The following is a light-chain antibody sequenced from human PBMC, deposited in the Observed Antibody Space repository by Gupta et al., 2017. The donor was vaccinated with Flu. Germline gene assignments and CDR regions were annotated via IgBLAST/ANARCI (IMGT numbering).Light chain of an antibody. CDR3: QVWDSSSDRGV. CDR1: NIASKA. J-gene: IGLJ3*02. V-gene: IGLV3-21*02. CDR2: DDS. Sequence: SFVLTQPPSVSVAPGQAARIACGGNNIASKAVHWYQQKPGQAPVLVVNDDSDRPSGIPERFSSSNSGNTATLSISRVEAGDEADYYCQVWDSSSDRGVFGGGTKLTVL.